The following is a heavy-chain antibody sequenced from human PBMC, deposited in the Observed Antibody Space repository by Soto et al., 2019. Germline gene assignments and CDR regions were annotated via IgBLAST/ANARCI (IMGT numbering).Heavy chain of an antibody. Sequence: SVKVSCKASGGTFGSYAISWVRQAPGQGLEWMGGIIPIFGTANYAQKFQGRVTITADESTSTAYMELSSLRSEDTAVYYCASGDCSGGSCYPYYYYYDMDVWGQGTTVTVSS. V-gene: IGHV1-69*13. D-gene: IGHD2-15*01. CDR1: GGTFGSYA. CDR3: ASGDCSGGSCYPYYYYYDMDV. CDR2: IIPIFGTA. J-gene: IGHJ6*02.